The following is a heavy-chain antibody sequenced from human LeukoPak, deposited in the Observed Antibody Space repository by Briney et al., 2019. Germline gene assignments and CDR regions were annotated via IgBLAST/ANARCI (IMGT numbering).Heavy chain of an antibody. CDR1: DGSFSSYY. Sequence: PSETLSLTCGVYDGSFSSYYWSWIRQPPGKGLEWIGEINHSGSTNYNPSLKSRLTISVDTSKNQFSLKLSSVTAADTAVYYCARDSSARYSASWYVVGDFDYWGQGTLVTVSS. CDR3: ARDSSARYSASWYVVGDFDY. J-gene: IGHJ4*02. D-gene: IGHD6-13*01. CDR2: INHSGST. V-gene: IGHV4-34*01.